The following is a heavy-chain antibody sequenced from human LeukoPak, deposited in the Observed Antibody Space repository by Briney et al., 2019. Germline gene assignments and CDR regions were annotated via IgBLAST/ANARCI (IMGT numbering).Heavy chain of an antibody. CDR2: IHSSGRT. J-gene: IGHJ5*02. D-gene: IGHD3-10*01. CDR3: ARVGAYNWFDP. CDR1: GGSISSYY. V-gene: IGHV4-59*01. Sequence: SETLSLTCTVSGGSISSYYWSWIRQSPGKGLEWIGHIHSSGRTNYNPSLKSRVTISVDTSKNQFTLKLSSVTAADTAVYYCARVGAYNWFDPWGQGTLVTVSS.